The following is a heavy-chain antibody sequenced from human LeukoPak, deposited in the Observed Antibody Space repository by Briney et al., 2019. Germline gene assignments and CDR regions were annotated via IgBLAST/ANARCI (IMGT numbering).Heavy chain of an antibody. CDR2: ISGYNGNT. J-gene: IGHJ4*02. CDR1: GYTFNSYG. CDR3: ARRIGDCSAGVCNDY. D-gene: IGHD2-8*02. V-gene: IGHV1-18*01. Sequence: ASVKVSCKASGYTFNSYGISWVRQAPGQGLEWMGWISGYNGNTKYAQKLQGRVTMTTDTSTSTAYMELRSLRSDDTAVYYCARRIGDCSAGVCNDYWGQGTLVTVSS.